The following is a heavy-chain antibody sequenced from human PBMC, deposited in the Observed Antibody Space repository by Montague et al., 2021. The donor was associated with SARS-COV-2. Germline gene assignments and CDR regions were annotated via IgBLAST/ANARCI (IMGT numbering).Heavy chain of an antibody. CDR3: ARGVPGY. D-gene: IGHD4/OR15-4a*01. J-gene: IGHJ4*02. CDR1: GGSLSGYN. V-gene: IGHV4-34*01. Sequence: SETLSLTCAVYGGSLSGYNWGWVRQSLGKGLEWIGQINDSGGTKYNPSLKSRVTISLDTSKNQFSLKLSSVTAADTAVYYCARGVPGYWGQGTLVTVSS. CDR2: INDSGGT.